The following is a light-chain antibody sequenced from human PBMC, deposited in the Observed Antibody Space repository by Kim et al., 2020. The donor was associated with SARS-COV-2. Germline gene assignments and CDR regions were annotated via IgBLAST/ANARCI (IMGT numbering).Light chain of an antibody. CDR1: QSLLHSNGVSY. V-gene: IGKV2-28*01. Sequence: DIVMTQSPLSLPVTPGEPASISCRSSQSLLHSNGVSYLDWYLQKPGQSPQLLIYLGSDRASGVPDRFSGSGSGTDFTLKISRVGAEEVGIDDCMQALHTPYTFGQGTKLEI. J-gene: IGKJ2*01. CDR3: MQALHTPYT. CDR2: LGS.